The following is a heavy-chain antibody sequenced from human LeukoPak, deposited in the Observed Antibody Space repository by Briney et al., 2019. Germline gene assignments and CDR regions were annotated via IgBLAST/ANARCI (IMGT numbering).Heavy chain of an antibody. J-gene: IGHJ4*02. CDR2: IYSGGST. V-gene: IGHV3-53*01. D-gene: IGHD2-21*02. CDR3: AKIRGRVVTAIPPDGFDY. CDR1: GFTVSSNY. Sequence: PGGSLRLSCAASGFTVSSNYMSWVRQAPGKGLEWVSVIYSGGSTYYADSVKGRFTISRDNSKNTLYLQMNSLRAEDTAVYYCAKIRGRVVTAIPPDGFDYWGQGTLVTVSS.